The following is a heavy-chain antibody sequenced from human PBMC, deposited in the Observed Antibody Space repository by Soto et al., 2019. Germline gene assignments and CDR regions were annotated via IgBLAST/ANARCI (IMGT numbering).Heavy chain of an antibody. V-gene: IGHV1-58*01. Sequence: SVKVSCKASGFTFTSSAVQWVRQARGQRLEWIGWIVVGSGNTNYAQKFQERVTITRDMSTSTAYMELSSLRSEDTAVYYCAAESGSDDHSYYYGMDVWGQGTTVTVSS. CDR3: AAESGSDDHSYYYGMDV. D-gene: IGHD3-16*01. CDR1: GFTFTSSA. J-gene: IGHJ6*02. CDR2: IVVGSGNT.